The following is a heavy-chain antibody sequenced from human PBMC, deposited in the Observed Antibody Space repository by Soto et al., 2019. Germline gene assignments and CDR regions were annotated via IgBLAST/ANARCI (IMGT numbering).Heavy chain of an antibody. V-gene: IGHV1-69*06. J-gene: IGHJ5*02. CDR2: IIPIFATP. CDR3: ARGGPVIIPAATNWFDP. D-gene: IGHD2-2*01. Sequence: QVQLVQSGPEVKKPGSSVKVSCKGSGGFSSYSISWVRQAPGQGPEWMGGIIPIFATPTYAQKFQGRVTITADKSTSTAYMELSRLTSEDTAVYYCARGGPVIIPAATNWFDPWGQGTLVSVSS. CDR1: GGFSSYS.